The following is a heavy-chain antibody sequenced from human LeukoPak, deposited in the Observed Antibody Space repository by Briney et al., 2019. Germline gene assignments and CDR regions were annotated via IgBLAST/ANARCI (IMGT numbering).Heavy chain of an antibody. CDR3: VRESPKKWIQLWVASYGMDV. D-gene: IGHD5-18*01. CDR1: GGSISSSSYY. Sequence: NPSETLSLTCTVSGGSISSSSYYWGWIRQPPGKGLEWIGSIYYSGSTYYNPSLKSRVTISVDTSKNQFSLKLSSVTAADTAVYYCVRESPKKWIQLWVASYGMDVWGQGTTVTVSS. CDR2: IYYSGST. V-gene: IGHV4-39*02. J-gene: IGHJ6*02.